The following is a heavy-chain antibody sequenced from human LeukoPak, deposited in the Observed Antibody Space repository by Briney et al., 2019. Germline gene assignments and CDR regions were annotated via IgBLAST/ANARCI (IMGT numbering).Heavy chain of an antibody. V-gene: IGHV3-7*01. J-gene: IGHJ3*02. CDR2: IKDDGSEK. Sequence: GGSLRLSCAASGFTFDDYAMHWVRQAPGKGLQWVANIKDDGSEKFYVDSLKGRFTISRDNAQNSLYLQMNSLRAEDTAVYYCARDLQCGGDCHYDAFDIWGQGTMVTVSS. CDR3: ARDLQCGGDCHYDAFDI. D-gene: IGHD2-21*02. CDR1: GFTFDDYA.